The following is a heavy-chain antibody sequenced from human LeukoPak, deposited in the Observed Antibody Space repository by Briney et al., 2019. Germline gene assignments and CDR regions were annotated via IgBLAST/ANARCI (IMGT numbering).Heavy chain of an antibody. V-gene: IGHV3-7*01. J-gene: IGHJ6*02. CDR2: IKQDGSEK. CDR1: GFTFSSYW. CDR3: AGTYSSGCPAWCYYYGMDV. D-gene: IGHD6-19*01. Sequence: GGSLRLSCAASGFTFSSYWMSWVRQAPGKGLEWVANIKQDGSEKYYVDSVKGRFTISRDNAKNSLYLQMNSLRAGDTAVYYCAGTYSSGCPAWCYYYGMDVWGQGTTVTVSS.